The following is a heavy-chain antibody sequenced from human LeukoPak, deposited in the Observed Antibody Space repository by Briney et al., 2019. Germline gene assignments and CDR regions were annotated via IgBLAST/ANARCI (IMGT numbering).Heavy chain of an antibody. Sequence: GGSLRLSCAASGFTFSSYAMSWVRQAPGKGLEWVSAISGSGGSTYYADSVKGRFTISRDNAKNSLYLQMNSLRAEDTAVYYCARWGYDYVWGMGDAFDIWGQGTMVTVSS. CDR3: ARWGYDYVWGMGDAFDI. J-gene: IGHJ3*02. CDR1: GFTFSSYA. V-gene: IGHV3-23*01. CDR2: ISGSGGST. D-gene: IGHD3-16*01.